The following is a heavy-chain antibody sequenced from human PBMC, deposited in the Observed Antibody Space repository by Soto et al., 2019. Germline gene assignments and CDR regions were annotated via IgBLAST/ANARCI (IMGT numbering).Heavy chain of an antibody. V-gene: IGHV1-69*13. Sequence: ASVKVSCKASGGTFSSYAISWVRQAPGQGLEWMGGIIPIFGTANYAQKFQGRVTITADESTSTAYMELSSLRSEDTAVYYCARDGDYDILTGYYDDYWGQGTLVTVSS. CDR1: GGTFSSYA. J-gene: IGHJ4*02. CDR2: IIPIFGTA. D-gene: IGHD3-9*01. CDR3: ARDGDYDILTGYYDDY.